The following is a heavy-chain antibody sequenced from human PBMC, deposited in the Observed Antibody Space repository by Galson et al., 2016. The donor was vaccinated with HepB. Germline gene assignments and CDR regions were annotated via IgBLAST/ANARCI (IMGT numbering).Heavy chain of an antibody. CDR3: AVRYSSIWYFQH. Sequence: LRLSCAASGFTLSNSAMSWVRQAPGKGLEWISAMSDSGGSTYYADSVKGRFTISRDNSKNTLYLQMNSLGAEDTAIYYCAVRYSSIWYFQHWGRGTLVSVSS. CDR2: MSDSGGST. CDR1: GFTLSNSA. J-gene: IGHJ1*01. V-gene: IGHV3-23*01. D-gene: IGHD6-13*01.